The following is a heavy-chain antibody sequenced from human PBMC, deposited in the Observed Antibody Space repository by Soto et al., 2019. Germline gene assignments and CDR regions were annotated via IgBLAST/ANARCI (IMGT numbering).Heavy chain of an antibody. D-gene: IGHD2-2*03. Sequence: ASVKVSCKTSGYTFNSYGISWVRQAPGQGLEWMGWISVYRGNTNYAQKFQGRVTMTTDTSTSTAYMELTSLRFDDTAVYYCVRSAMDGDYCYYGMDVWGPGTTVTVYS. CDR3: VRSAMDGDYCYYGMDV. CDR2: ISVYRGNT. V-gene: IGHV1-18*01. CDR1: GYTFNSYG. J-gene: IGHJ6*02.